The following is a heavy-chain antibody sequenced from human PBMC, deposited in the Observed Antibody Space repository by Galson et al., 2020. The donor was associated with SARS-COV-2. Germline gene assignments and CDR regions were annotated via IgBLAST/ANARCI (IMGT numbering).Heavy chain of an antibody. CDR3: AREGEDTWYGYVIDA. Sequence: GEYLKISCAASGFTYSTYWMHWVRQAPGKGLVWVARINSEGGRTIYADSVQGRFTISRDNAKDTLYLQMNSVRADDTAAYFCAREGEDTWYGYVIDAWGQGTTGTVSS. CDR1: GFTYSTYW. D-gene: IGHD3-16*01. CDR2: INSEGGRT. J-gene: IGHJ6*02. V-gene: IGHV3-74*01.